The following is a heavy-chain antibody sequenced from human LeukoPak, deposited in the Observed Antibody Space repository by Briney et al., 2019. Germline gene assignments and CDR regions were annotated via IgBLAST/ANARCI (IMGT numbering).Heavy chain of an antibody. V-gene: IGHV3-7*01. CDR3: ARDHSGLNYYYYYYMDV. J-gene: IGHJ6*03. Sequence: GGSLRLSCAASGFTFSSYWMSWVRQAPGKGLEGVANIKQDGSEKYYVDSVKGRFTISRDNAKNSLYLQMNSLRAEDTAGYYCARDHSGLNYYYYYYMDVWGKGTTVTVSS. D-gene: IGHD2-21*01. CDR1: GFTFSSYW. CDR2: IKQDGSEK.